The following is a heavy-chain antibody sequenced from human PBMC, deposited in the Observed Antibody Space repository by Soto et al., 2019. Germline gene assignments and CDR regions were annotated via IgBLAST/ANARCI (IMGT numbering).Heavy chain of an antibody. CDR2: ISPSSSTI. CDR1: GFTFSSYS. CDR3: ATESVDTAMEPRIGMDV. V-gene: IGHV3-48*02. D-gene: IGHD5-18*01. Sequence: EVQLVESGGGLVQPGGSLRLSCAASGFTFSSYSMNWVRQAPGKGLEWVSYISPSSSTIYNADSVKGRFTISRANAKNSLYLQMNSLRDEDTAVYYCATESVDTAMEPRIGMDVWGQATTVTVSS. J-gene: IGHJ6*02.